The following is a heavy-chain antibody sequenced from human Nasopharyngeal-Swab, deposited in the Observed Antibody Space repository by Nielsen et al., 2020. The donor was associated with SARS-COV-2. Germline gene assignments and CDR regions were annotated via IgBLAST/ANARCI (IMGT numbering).Heavy chain of an antibody. CDR3: ASAAGSWNYYYYYGMDV. V-gene: IGHV1-69*04. CDR2: IIPILGIA. CDR1: GGTFSSYA. Sequence: SVKVSCKASGGTFSSYAISWVRQAPGQGLEWMGRIIPILGIANYAQKFQGRVMITADKSTSTAYMELSSLRSEDTAVYYCASAAGSWNYYYYYGMDVWGQGTTVTVSS. J-gene: IGHJ6*02. D-gene: IGHD6-13*01.